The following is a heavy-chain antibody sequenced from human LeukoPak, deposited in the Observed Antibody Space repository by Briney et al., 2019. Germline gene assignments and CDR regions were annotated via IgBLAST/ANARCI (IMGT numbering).Heavy chain of an antibody. CDR3: ARDGTAPGLYFDL. CDR1: GFTFTDYW. V-gene: IGHV3-7*01. J-gene: IGHJ4*01. Sequence: HAGGSLRLSCAVSGFTFTDYWMNWVRQAPGKGLEWVASIRQDGSEKTYLDSVKGRFTISRDNTKNSLFLKMNILRAEDTAVYFCARDGTAPGLYFDLWGQGTLVTVSS. D-gene: IGHD6-13*01. CDR2: IRQDGSEK.